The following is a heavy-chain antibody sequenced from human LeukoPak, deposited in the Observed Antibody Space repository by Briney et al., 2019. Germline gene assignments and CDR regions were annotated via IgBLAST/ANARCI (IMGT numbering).Heavy chain of an antibody. Sequence: ASVKVSCKASGYTFTGYYMHWVRQAPGQGLEWMGWINPNSGGTNYAQKFQGRVTMTRDTSTSTAYMELRSLRSDDTAVYYCARDLPYCSSTSCWPQGYYYGMDVWGQGTTVTVSS. D-gene: IGHD2-2*01. CDR2: INPNSGGT. J-gene: IGHJ6*02. CDR1: GYTFTGYY. CDR3: ARDLPYCSSTSCWPQGYYYGMDV. V-gene: IGHV1-2*02.